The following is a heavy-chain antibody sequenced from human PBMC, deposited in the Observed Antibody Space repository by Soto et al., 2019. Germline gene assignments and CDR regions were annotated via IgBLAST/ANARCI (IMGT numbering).Heavy chain of an antibody. Sequence: GGSLRLSCAASGFTFSDYFMDWVRQAPGKGLEWVGRVRNKANGHTTEYAASAKGRFTISRDDSKNSLYLQLNSLKTEDTAVYYCARGHNSFDSWGQGTLVTVSS. J-gene: IGHJ4*02. CDR3: ARGHNSFDS. CDR1: GFTFSDYF. CDR2: VRNKANGHTT. V-gene: IGHV3-72*01.